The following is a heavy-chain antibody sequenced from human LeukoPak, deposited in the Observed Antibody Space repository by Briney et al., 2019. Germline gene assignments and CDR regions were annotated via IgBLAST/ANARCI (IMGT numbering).Heavy chain of an antibody. CDR1: GGSISSYY. Sequence: SETLSLTCTVSGGSISSYYWSWIRQPPGKGLEWICYIDYSGSTNYNPSLKSRVTISVDTSRNQFSLKLSSVTAADTAVYYCARGPNYDILTGYPPLDYWGQGTLVTVSS. J-gene: IGHJ4*02. CDR2: IDYSGST. CDR3: ARGPNYDILTGYPPLDY. D-gene: IGHD3-9*01. V-gene: IGHV4-59*08.